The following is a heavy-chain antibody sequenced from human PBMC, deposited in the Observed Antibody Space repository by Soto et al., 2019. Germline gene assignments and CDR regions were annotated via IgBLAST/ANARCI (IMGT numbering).Heavy chain of an antibody. CDR1: GFSVSTSH. V-gene: IGHV3-66*02. J-gene: IGHJ6*02. D-gene: IGHD3-3*01. CDR3: ARETYYDFWSGPYYGMDV. CDR2: IYSGGAT. Sequence: GGSLRLSCAAAGFSVSTSHISWVRQAPGKGLEWVPVIYSGGATHYADSVKGRLIISRDNSKNTLDLQMNSLRAEDTAVYYCARETYYDFWSGPYYGMDVWGQGTTVTVSS.